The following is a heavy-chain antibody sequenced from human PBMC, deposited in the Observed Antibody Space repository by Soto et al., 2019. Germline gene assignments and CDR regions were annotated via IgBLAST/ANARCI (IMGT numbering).Heavy chain of an antibody. CDR2: IVPVFGRP. J-gene: IGHJ4*02. V-gene: IGHV1-69*13. D-gene: IGHD5-12*01. Sequence: SVKVSCKASGGSFSNFGISWVRQAPGQGLEWMGGIVPVFGRPNYAQRFRGRLTITAXXXXSXXXMXLXXLRSDDTAVYYCAREGSGYNFWGQGTQVTVSS. CDR3: AREGSGYNF. CDR1: GGSFSNFG.